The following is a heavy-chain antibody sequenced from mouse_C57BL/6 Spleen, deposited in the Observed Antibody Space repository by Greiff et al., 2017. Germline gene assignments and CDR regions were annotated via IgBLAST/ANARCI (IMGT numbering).Heavy chain of an antibody. Sequence: QVQLQQPGAELVKPGASVKLSCKASGYTFTSYWMHWVKQRPGQGLEWIGMIHPNSGSTNYNEKFKSKATLTVDKSSSTAYMQLSSLTSEDSAVYYCAGITTVVHFDVWGTGTTVTVSS. CDR3: AGITTVVHFDV. V-gene: IGHV1-64*01. D-gene: IGHD1-1*01. J-gene: IGHJ1*03. CDR2: IHPNSGST. CDR1: GYTFTSYW.